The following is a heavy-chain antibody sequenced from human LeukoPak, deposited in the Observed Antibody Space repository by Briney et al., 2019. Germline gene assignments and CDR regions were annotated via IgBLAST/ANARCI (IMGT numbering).Heavy chain of an antibody. V-gene: IGHV3-21*01. J-gene: IGHJ4*02. CDR1: GFTFSGYS. CDR2: ISSSSSYI. CDR3: ARDQDTAMVTYFDY. Sequence: GGSLRLSCAASGFTFSGYSMNWVRQAPGKGLEWVSSISSSSSYIYYADSVKGRFTISRDNAKNSLYLQMNSLRAEDTAVYYCARDQDTAMVTYFDYWGQGTLVTVSS. D-gene: IGHD5-18*01.